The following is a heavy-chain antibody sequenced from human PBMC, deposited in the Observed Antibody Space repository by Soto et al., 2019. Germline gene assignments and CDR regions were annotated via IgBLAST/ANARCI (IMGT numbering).Heavy chain of an antibody. V-gene: IGHV1-46*01. D-gene: IGHD2-21*01. CDR3: ARASSVVATIYPYYFDY. CDR2: INPSGGST. CDR1: GYTFTRYY. J-gene: IGHJ4*02. Sequence: ASVTVSCKASGYTFTRYYMHWVRQAPGQGLEWMGIINPSGGSTSYAQKFQGRVTMTRDTSTSTVYMELSSLRSEDTAVYYCARASSVVATIYPYYFDYWGQGALVTVSS.